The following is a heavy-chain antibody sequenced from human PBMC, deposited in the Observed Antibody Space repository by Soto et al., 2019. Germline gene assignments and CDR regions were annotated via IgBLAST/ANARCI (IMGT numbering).Heavy chain of an antibody. J-gene: IGHJ4*02. CDR1: GYTFTSYY. CDR2: INPSGGST. Sequence: EASVKVSCKASGYTFTSYYMHWVRQAPGQGLEWMGIINPSGGSTSYAQKFQGRVTTTRDTSTSTVYMELSSLRSEDTAVYYCARDSNSGYSYGYLGYFDYWGQGTLVTVSS. D-gene: IGHD5-18*01. CDR3: ARDSNSGYSYGYLGYFDY. V-gene: IGHV1-46*01.